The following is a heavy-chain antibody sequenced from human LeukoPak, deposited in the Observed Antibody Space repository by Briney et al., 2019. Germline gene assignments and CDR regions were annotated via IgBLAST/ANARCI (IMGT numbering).Heavy chain of an antibody. V-gene: IGHV4-4*07. CDR1: GGSISSYY. J-gene: IGHJ4*02. Sequence: SETLSLTCTVSGGSISSYYWSWIRQPAGKGLKWIGRIYTSGSTNYNPSLKSRVTMSVDTSKNQFSLKLSSVTAADTAVYYCARDWAYYYGSGSYLTYFDYWGQGTLVTVSS. D-gene: IGHD3-10*01. CDR2: IYTSGST. CDR3: ARDWAYYYGSGSYLTYFDY.